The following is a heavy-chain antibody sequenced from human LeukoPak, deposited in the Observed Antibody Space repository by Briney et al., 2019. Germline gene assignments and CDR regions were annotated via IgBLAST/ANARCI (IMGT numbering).Heavy chain of an antibody. Sequence: ASVKVSCKASGYTFTDYFIHWVRQAPGQGLEWMGRINPNIGGAEYAQKFKGRVTMARDTSISTAYMELSRLRSDDTAVYYCASGNDYGDYANDYWGQGTLVTVSS. J-gene: IGHJ4*02. CDR1: GYTFTDYF. CDR3: ASGNDYGDYANDY. D-gene: IGHD4-17*01. V-gene: IGHV1-2*06. CDR2: INPNIGGA.